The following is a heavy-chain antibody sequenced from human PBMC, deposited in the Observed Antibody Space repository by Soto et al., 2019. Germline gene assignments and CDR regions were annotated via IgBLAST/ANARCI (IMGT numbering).Heavy chain of an antibody. Sequence: SETLSLTCTVSGASSSQYYWSWIRQPPGKGPEWIGYVYHSGATNYNPSLESRVTMSLATSKNQFSLKLSSVTAADTAVYYCARAGDYYDSSGYSTYFDYWGQGTLVTVSS. V-gene: IGHV4-59*08. J-gene: IGHJ4*02. CDR3: ARAGDYYDSSGYSTYFDY. CDR2: VYHSGAT. D-gene: IGHD3-22*01. CDR1: GASSSQYY.